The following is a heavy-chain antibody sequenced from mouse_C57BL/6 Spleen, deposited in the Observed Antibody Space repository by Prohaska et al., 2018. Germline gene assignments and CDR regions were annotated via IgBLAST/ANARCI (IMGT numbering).Heavy chain of an antibody. Sequence: QLQLSGAELVKPGASVKISCKATGYAFSSYWLNWVKHRPGKGLEWIGRIYPGDGDTNYNGKFKGKATLTADKSARTAYMQLSSLTSEDSAVYFWARRVWLREYWYFDVWGTGTTVTVSS. CDR3: ARRVWLREYWYFDV. D-gene: IGHD2-2*01. CDR1: GYAFSSYW. J-gene: IGHJ1*03. V-gene: IGHV1-80*01. CDR2: IYPGDGDT.